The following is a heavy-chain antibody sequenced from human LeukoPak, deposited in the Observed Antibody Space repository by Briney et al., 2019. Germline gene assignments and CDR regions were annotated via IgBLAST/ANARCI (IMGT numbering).Heavy chain of an antibody. CDR3: ASILGYCSGGSCSTRDNWFDP. D-gene: IGHD2-15*01. CDR1: GGSFSGYY. V-gene: IGHV4-34*01. Sequence: SETLSLTCAVYGGSFSGYYWSWIRQPPGKGLEWIGEINHSGSTNYNPSLKSRVTISVDTSKNQFSLKLSSVTAADTAVYYCASILGYCSGGSCSTRDNWFDPWGQGTLVTAS. J-gene: IGHJ5*02. CDR2: INHSGST.